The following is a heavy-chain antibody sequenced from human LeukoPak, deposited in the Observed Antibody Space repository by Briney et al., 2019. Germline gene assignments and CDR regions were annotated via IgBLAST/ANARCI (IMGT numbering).Heavy chain of an antibody. CDR1: GGSISSSSYY. J-gene: IGHJ3*02. Sequence: SETLSLTCTVSGGSISSSSYYWGWIRQPPGKGLEWIGSIYYSGSTYYNPSLKSRVTISVDTSKHQFSLKLSSVTAADTAVYYCARPGWELLDDAFDIWGQGTMVTVSS. V-gene: IGHV4-39*01. D-gene: IGHD1-26*01. CDR3: ARPGWELLDDAFDI. CDR2: IYYSGST.